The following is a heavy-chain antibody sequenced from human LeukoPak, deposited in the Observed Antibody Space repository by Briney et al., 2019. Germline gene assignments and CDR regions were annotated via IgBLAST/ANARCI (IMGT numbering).Heavy chain of an antibody. D-gene: IGHD1-1*01. V-gene: IGHV5-51*01. CDR2: IFPGDSDT. CDR1: GYSFPAYW. J-gene: IGHJ3*02. CDR3: ARHERVRAFDI. Sequence: GESLKISCKGSGYSFPAYWIGWVRQMPGKGLEWMGIIFPGDSDTRYSPSFQGQVTISVDKYISTAYLQWSSLKASDTAMYYCARHERVRAFDIWGQGTLVTVSS.